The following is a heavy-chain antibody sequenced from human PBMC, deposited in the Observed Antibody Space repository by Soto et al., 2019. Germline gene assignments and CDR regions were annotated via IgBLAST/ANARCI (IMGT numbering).Heavy chain of an antibody. CDR1: GGTFSSYA. D-gene: IGHD2-2*01. J-gene: IGHJ2*01. CDR2: IIPIFGTA. V-gene: IGHV1-69*05. CDR3: ARGVPAAMPGSYFDL. Sequence: QVQLVQSGAEVKKPGSSVKVSCKASGGTFSSYAISWVRQAPGQGLEWMGGIIPIFGTANYAQKFQGRVTMXXDXPXXTAYLELSSPRSDDTAVYYCARGVPAAMPGSYFDLWGRGTLVTVSS.